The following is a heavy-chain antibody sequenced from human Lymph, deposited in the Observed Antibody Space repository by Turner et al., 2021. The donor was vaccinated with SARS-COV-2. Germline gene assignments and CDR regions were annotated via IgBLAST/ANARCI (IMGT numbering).Heavy chain of an antibody. J-gene: IGHJ4*02. V-gene: IGHV3-30-3*01. Sequence: QVQLVESGGGVVQPGRSLRLSCAASGFTFSSYAMYWVRQAPGKGLEWVAVISYDGSNKYYADSVKGRFTISRDNSKNTLYLQMNSLRAEDTAVYDCARPKSGSYFSPFDYWGQGTLVTVSS. CDR1: GFTFSSYA. CDR3: ARPKSGSYFSPFDY. D-gene: IGHD1-26*01. CDR2: ISYDGSNK.